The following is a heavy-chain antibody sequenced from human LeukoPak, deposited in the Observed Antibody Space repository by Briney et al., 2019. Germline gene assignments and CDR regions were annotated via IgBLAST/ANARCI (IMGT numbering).Heavy chain of an antibody. D-gene: IGHD6-19*01. Sequence: PSETLSLTCTVSGGSISSSSYYWGWIRQPPGKGLEWIGSIYYSGSTYYNPSLKSRVTISVDTSKNQFSLKLSSVTAADTAVYYCARLAEAVARDWGQGTLVTVSS. CDR3: ARLAEAVARD. J-gene: IGHJ4*02. V-gene: IGHV4-39*01. CDR2: IYYSGST. CDR1: GGSISSSSYY.